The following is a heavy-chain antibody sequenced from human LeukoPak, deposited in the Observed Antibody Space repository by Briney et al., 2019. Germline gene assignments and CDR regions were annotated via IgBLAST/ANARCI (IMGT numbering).Heavy chain of an antibody. V-gene: IGHV3-64*01. CDR1: GFTFSSYA. CDR2: ISSNGGST. Sequence: GGSLRLSCAASGFTFSSYAMHWVRQAPGKGLEYVSAISSNGGSTYYANSVKGRFTISRDNSKNTLYLQMGSLRAEDMAVYYCAGGITAGSFDIWGQGTMVTVSS. D-gene: IGHD3-10*01. CDR3: AGGITAGSFDI. J-gene: IGHJ3*02.